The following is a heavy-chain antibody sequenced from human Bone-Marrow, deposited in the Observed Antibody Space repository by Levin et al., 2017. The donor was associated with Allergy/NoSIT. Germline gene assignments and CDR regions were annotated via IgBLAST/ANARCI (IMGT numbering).Heavy chain of an antibody. CDR1: GFTFSDYY. CDR3: GTSGLGSSSLNFDY. J-gene: IGHJ4*02. Sequence: GGSLRLSCAASGFTFSDYYMSWIRQAPGKGLEWVSYISSSGSTIYYADSVKGRFTISRDNAKNSLYLQMNSLRAEDTAVYYCGTSGLGSSSLNFDYWGREPWSPSPQ. D-gene: IGHD6-6*01. V-gene: IGHV3-11*01. CDR2: ISSSGSTI.